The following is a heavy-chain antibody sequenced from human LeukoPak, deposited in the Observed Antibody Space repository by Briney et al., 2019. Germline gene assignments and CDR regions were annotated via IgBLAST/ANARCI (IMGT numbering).Heavy chain of an antibody. Sequence: SETLSLTCAVYVGSFSGYYWSWIRQPPGKGLEWIGEINHSGSTNYNSSLKSRVTISVDTSKNQFSLKLSSVTAADTAVYYCAGGYYGSGSHCCHMDVWGKGTTITVS. CDR1: VGSFSGYY. V-gene: IGHV4-34*01. J-gene: IGHJ6*03. CDR2: INHSGST. D-gene: IGHD3-10*01. CDR3: AGGYYGSGSHCCHMDV.